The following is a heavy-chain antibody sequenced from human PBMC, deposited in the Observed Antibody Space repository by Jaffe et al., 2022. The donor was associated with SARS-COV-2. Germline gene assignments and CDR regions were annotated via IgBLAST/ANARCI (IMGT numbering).Heavy chain of an antibody. V-gene: IGHV3-33*01. CDR3: AREVYLYYFDY. CDR1: GFIFSNYG. Sequence: QVQLVESGGGVVQPGRSLRLSCAASGFIFSNYGMHWVRQAPGKGLEWVAVIWYDGSKKYYADSVKGRFTISRDDSKNALYLQMSSLRAEDSAVYYCAREVYLYYFDYWGQGTLVTVPS. CDR2: IWYDGSKK. J-gene: IGHJ4*02.